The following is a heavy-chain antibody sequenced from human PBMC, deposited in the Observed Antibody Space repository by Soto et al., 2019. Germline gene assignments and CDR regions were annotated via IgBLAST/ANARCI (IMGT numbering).Heavy chain of an antibody. Sequence: SVKVSCKASGGTFSSYAISWVRQAPGQGLEWMGGIIPIFGTANYAQKFQGRVTITGEESQSPAYMELSSLRSEETAVYFCARQPRGGLSIAAAGDYYYYGMDVWGQGTTVTVSS. CDR2: IIPIFGTA. CDR3: ARQPRGGLSIAAAGDYYYYGMDV. CDR1: GGTFSSYA. J-gene: IGHJ6*02. V-gene: IGHV1-69*13. D-gene: IGHD6-13*01.